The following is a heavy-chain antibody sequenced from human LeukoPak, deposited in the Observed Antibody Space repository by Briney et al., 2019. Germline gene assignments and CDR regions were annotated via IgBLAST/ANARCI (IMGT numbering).Heavy chain of an antibody. CDR3: AKDPRSGWYDY. V-gene: IGHV3-23*01. J-gene: IGHJ4*02. Sequence: GGCLRLSCAASGFTFNNYAMNWVRQAPGKGLEWVSTISGSGGSTYYADSVKGRFSISRDNSKNTLYLQMNSLRVDDTAVYYCAKDPRSGWYDYWGQGTLVTVSS. CDR1: GFTFNNYA. CDR2: ISGSGGST. D-gene: IGHD6-19*01.